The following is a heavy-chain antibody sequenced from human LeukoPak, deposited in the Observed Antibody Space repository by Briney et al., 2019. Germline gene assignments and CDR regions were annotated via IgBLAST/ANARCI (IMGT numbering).Heavy chain of an antibody. J-gene: IGHJ6*02. CDR3: ARNRGFYYYYGMDV. CDR1: GYTFTSYD. V-gene: IGHV1-8*01. CDR2: MNPNSGNT. Sequence: ASVKVSCKASGYTFTSYDINWVRQATGQGLEWMGWMNPNSGNTGYAQKFQGRVTMTRNTSISTAYMELSSLRSEDTAVYYCARNRGFYYYYGMDVWGQGTTVTVSS.